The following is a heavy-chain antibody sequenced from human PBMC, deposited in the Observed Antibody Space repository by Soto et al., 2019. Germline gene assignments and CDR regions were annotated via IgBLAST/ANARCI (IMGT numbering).Heavy chain of an antibody. CDR3: GRGSGYGDVVDP. V-gene: IGHV3-7*03. J-gene: IGHJ5*02. CDR1: GFMFRNYW. D-gene: IGHD4-17*01. Sequence: EVYLVESGGGLVQPGGSLRLSCEASGFMFRNYWMNWVRQAPGKGLQWVANIKEDGGDKSYVDSVKGRFTISRDNAKNSLYLQMNSLRVEYTAVYYCGRGSGYGDVVDPWGQGTLVIVSS. CDR2: IKEDGGDK.